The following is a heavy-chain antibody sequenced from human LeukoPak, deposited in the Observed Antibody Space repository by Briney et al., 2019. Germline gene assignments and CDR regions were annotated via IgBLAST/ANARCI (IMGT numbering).Heavy chain of an antibody. CDR1: GYTFTGYY. CDR3: ARAGTGIQLWFD. V-gene: IGHV1-2*02. CDR2: INPNSGGT. D-gene: IGHD5-18*01. J-gene: IGHJ4*02. Sequence: ASVKVSCKASGYTFTGYYMHWVRQAPGQGLEWMGWINPNSGGTNFAQKFQGRVTMTRDTSISTAYMELSRLRSDDTAVYYCARAGTGIQLWFDWGQGTLVTVSS.